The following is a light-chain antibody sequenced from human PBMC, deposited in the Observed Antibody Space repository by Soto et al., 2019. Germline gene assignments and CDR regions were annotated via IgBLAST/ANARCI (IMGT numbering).Light chain of an antibody. CDR2: KAS. J-gene: IGKJ1*01. CDR1: QTIGDW. CDR3: QQSHFYWT. Sequence: DIQMTQSPSTLPASVGDRVTITCRASQTIGDWLAWYQQKPGKVPKLLIYKASTLEGGVPSRFSGSGSGTEFTLTISSLQPDDVATDYCQQSHFYWTFGQGTKVEIK. V-gene: IGKV1-5*03.